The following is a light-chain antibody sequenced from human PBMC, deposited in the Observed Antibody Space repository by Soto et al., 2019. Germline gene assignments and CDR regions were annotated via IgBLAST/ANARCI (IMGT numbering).Light chain of an antibody. Sequence: QSALTQPASVSGSPGQSITISCTGSNSDIGAYDYVSWYQQHPGKPPTLLIYEVTFRPSGVPNRFSGSKSGNTATLTISGLLTEDEADYYCGSYEGSNTYVFGTGTKLTVL. CDR3: GSYEGSNTYV. V-gene: IGLV2-14*01. J-gene: IGLJ1*01. CDR2: EVT. CDR1: NSDIGAYDY.